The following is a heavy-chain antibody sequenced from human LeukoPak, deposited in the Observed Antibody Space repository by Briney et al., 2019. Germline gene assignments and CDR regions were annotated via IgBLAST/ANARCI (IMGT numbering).Heavy chain of an antibody. D-gene: IGHD2-2*01. J-gene: IGHJ4*02. V-gene: IGHV3-30*04. Sequence: GGSLRLSCAASGFTFSSYAMHWVRHAPGKGLEWVAVISYDGSNKYYADSVKGRFTISRDNSKNTLYLQMNSLRAEDTAVYYCARDPYQMYYFDYWGQGTLVTVSS. CDR1: GFTFSSYA. CDR3: ARDPYQMYYFDY. CDR2: ISYDGSNK.